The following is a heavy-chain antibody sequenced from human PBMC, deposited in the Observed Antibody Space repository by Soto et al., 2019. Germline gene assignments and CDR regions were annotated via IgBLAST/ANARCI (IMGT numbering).Heavy chain of an antibody. V-gene: IGHV3-48*01. CDR3: ARVSYDYHYMDV. CDR2: ISSSSSST. J-gene: IGHJ6*03. CDR1: GFIFSSYS. Sequence: EVQLVESGGALVQPGGSLRLSCAASGFIFSSYSMNWVRQAPGKGLEWVSHISSSSSSTYYADSVKGRFTISRDNAKNSLHLQMNSLRAEDTAVYYCARVSYDYHYMDVWGKGTTVTVSS.